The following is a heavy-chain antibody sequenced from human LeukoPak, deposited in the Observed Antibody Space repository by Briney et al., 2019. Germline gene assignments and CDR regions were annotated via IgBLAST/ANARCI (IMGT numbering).Heavy chain of an antibody. V-gene: IGHV3-7*03. Sequence: GGSLRLSCTPSGFTFSSYLMSWVRQVPGKGLEWVANIKQDGSEKNYVDSVKGRFTISRDNAKNSLYLQMNSLRAEDTAVYYCARNYYGSGSYYNSNWFDPWGQGTLVTVSS. CDR2: IKQDGSEK. CDR1: GFTFSSYL. J-gene: IGHJ5*02. D-gene: IGHD3-10*01. CDR3: ARNYYGSGSYYNSNWFDP.